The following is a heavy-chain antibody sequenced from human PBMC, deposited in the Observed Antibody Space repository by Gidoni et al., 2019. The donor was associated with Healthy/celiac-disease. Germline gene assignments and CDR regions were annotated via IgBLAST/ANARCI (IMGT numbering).Heavy chain of an antibody. V-gene: IGHV3-21*01. CDR1: GFTFSSYS. D-gene: IGHD3-3*02. CDR3: ARVGIGPRYYYYGMDV. Sequence: EVQLVESGGGLVKPGGSLRLSCADSGFTFSSYSMNWVRQAPGKGLGWFSSISSSSSYIYYADSVMGRFTISRDNAKNSLYLQMNSLRAEDTAVYYCARVGIGPRYYYYGMDVWGQGTTVTVSS. J-gene: IGHJ6*02. CDR2: ISSSSSYI.